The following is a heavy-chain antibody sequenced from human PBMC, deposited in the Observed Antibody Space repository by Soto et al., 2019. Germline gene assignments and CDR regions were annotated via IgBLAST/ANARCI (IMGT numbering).Heavy chain of an antibody. CDR2: ISSSSSTI. D-gene: IGHD2-15*01. Sequence: GGSLRLSCAASGFTFSSYSMNWVRQAPGKGLEWVSYISSSSSTIYYADSVKGRFTISRDNAKNSLYLQMNSLRAEDTAVYYCARSGGYCSGGSCYSPFWFDPWGQGTLVTVSS. V-gene: IGHV3-48*01. J-gene: IGHJ5*02. CDR1: GFTFSSYS. CDR3: ARSGGYCSGGSCYSPFWFDP.